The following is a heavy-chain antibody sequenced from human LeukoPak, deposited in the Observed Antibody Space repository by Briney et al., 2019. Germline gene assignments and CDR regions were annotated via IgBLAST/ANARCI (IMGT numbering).Heavy chain of an antibody. CDR3: ARLGTGYYAGGFDY. J-gene: IGHJ4*02. V-gene: IGHV1-69*05. D-gene: IGHD3-9*01. CDR1: GGTFSSYA. Sequence: ASVKVSCKASGGTFSSYAISWVRQAPGQGLEWMGGIIPIFGTANYAQKFQGRVTMTRNTSISTAYMELSSLRSEDTVVYYCARLGTGYYAGGFDYWGQGTLVTVSS. CDR2: IIPIFGTA.